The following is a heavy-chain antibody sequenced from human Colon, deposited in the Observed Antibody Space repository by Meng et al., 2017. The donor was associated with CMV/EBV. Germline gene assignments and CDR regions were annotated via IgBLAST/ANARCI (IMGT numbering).Heavy chain of an antibody. V-gene: IGHV3-23*01. CDR3: AKCRVGTTTYWFDP. J-gene: IGHJ5*02. D-gene: IGHD1-14*01. Sequence: GGSLRLSCAASGFTFSSYLMSWVRHAPGKGLEWVSLITGSGGSTFYADSVKGRFTISRDNSKNTVYLQMNSLRAEDTALYYCAKCRVGTTTYWFDPWGQGTLVTVSS. CDR2: ITGSGGST. CDR1: GFTFSSYL.